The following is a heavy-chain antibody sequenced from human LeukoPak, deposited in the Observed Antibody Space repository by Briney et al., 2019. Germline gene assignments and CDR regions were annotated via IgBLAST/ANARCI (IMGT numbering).Heavy chain of an antibody. V-gene: IGHV3-30-3*01. J-gene: IGHJ4*02. Sequence: PGRSLRLSCAASGITFSSYAMHWVRQAPGKGLEWVAVISYDGSNKYYADSVKGRFTISRDNSKNTLYLQMNSLRAEDTAVYYCARDILAVAGHFDYWGQGTLVTVSS. CDR2: ISYDGSNK. D-gene: IGHD6-19*01. CDR1: GITFSSYA. CDR3: ARDILAVAGHFDY.